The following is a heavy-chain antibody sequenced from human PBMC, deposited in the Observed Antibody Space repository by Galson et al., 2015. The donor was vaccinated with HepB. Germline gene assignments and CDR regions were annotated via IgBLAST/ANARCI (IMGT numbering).Heavy chain of an antibody. D-gene: IGHD6-19*01. CDR3: ARQPYINGWLYWYFDV. Sequence: ETLSLTCTVSGGSIRSTSDYWVWIRQTPGKGMAWIGSIYYTGRTFYNPALKSRVTTSVDASKNEVSLKVRSMTAADTGAYFCARQPYINGWLYWYFDVWGRGTLVTVSS. J-gene: IGHJ2*01. CDR1: GGSIRSTSDY. V-gene: IGHV4-39*01. CDR2: IYYTGRT.